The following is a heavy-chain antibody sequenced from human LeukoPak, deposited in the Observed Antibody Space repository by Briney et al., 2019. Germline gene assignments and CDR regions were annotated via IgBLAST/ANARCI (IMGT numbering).Heavy chain of an antibody. Sequence: NPSETLSLTCIVSGGSINSYYWSWIRQPPGKGLEWIGYIYYSGSISYNPSLKSRATISVDTSKNQLSLKLTSVTAADTAVYYCASVYSSRTYWFDPWGQGTLVTVSS. V-gene: IGHV4-59*01. D-gene: IGHD6-13*01. CDR1: GGSINSYY. J-gene: IGHJ5*02. CDR3: ASVYSSRTYWFDP. CDR2: IYYSGSI.